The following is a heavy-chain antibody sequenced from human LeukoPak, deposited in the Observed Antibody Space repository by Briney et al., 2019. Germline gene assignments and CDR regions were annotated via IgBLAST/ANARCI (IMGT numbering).Heavy chain of an antibody. V-gene: IGHV4-31*03. Sequence: SQTLSLTCTVSGGSISSGDCYWSWFRQHPGKGLEWIGYIYYSGSTYYNPSLKSRVTISVDTSKNQFSLKLSSVTAADTAVYYCARILIAVAGTRAFDIWGQGTMDTVSS. CDR2: IYYSGST. CDR3: ARILIAVAGTRAFDI. J-gene: IGHJ3*02. CDR1: GGSISSGDCY. D-gene: IGHD6-19*01.